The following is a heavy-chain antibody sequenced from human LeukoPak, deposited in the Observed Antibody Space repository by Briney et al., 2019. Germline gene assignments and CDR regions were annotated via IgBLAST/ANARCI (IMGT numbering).Heavy chain of an antibody. D-gene: IGHD3-16*01. J-gene: IGHJ4*02. CDR1: GFTFSSYW. V-gene: IGHV3-74*01. CDR2: INSDGSST. Sequence: GGSLRLSCAASGFTFSSYWMHWVRQAPGKGLVWVSRINSDGSSTSYADSVKGRFTISRDNAKNTLYLQMNSLRAEDTAVYYCARGPRVSVLGEYYFDYWGQGTLVTVSS. CDR3: ARGPRVSVLGEYYFDY.